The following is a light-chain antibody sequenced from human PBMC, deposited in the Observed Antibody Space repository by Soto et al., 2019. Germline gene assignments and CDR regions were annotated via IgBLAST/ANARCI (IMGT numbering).Light chain of an antibody. Sequence: QSALTQPASVSGSPGQSITISCTGTSSDVGSYNLVSWYQQHPGKAPKLMIFEGSKRPSGLSNRFSGSKSGNTAFLTISGLQAEDEADYYCCSYAGSSTLVFGGGTKMTVL. CDR3: CSYAGSSTLV. CDR1: SSDVGSYNL. J-gene: IGLJ3*02. CDR2: EGS. V-gene: IGLV2-23*01.